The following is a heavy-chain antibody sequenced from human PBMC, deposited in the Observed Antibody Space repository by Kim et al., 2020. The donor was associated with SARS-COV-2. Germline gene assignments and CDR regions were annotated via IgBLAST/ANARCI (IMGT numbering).Heavy chain of an antibody. J-gene: IGHJ6*03. V-gene: IGHV3-33*01. Sequence: GGSLRLSCAASGFTFSSYGMHWVRQAPGKGLEWVAVIWYDGSNKYYADSVKGRFTISRDNSKNTLYLQMNSLRAEDTAVYYCAREGRPREYYYYYMDVWGKGTTVTVSS. CDR2: IWYDGSNK. CDR1: GFTFSSYG. CDR3: AREGRPREYYYYYMDV.